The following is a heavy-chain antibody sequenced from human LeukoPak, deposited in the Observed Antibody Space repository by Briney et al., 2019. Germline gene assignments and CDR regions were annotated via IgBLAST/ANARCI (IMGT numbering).Heavy chain of an antibody. Sequence: ASVKVSCKASGYTFTGYYIHWVRQAPGQGLEWMGWINPNSGATTYAQKFQGRVTMTRDTSINTAYMELSRLRSDDTAVYYCAGGYNYIVYWGRGTLVTVSS. J-gene: IGHJ4*02. V-gene: IGHV1-2*02. CDR3: AGGYNYIVY. CDR1: GYTFTGYY. CDR2: INPNSGAT. D-gene: IGHD5-18*01.